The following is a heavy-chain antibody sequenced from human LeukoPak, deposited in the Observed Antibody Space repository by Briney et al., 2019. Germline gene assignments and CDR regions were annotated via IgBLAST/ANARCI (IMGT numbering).Heavy chain of an antibody. CDR2: LNHSGST. CDR3: ARGENY. V-gene: IGHV4-34*01. Sequence: SETLSLTCAVYGGSFSGYYWSWIRQPPGKGLEWIGELNHSGSTNYNPSLKSRVTISVDTSKNQFSLKLSSVTAADTAVYYCARGENYGGQGTLVTVSS. CDR1: GGSFSGYY. J-gene: IGHJ4*02.